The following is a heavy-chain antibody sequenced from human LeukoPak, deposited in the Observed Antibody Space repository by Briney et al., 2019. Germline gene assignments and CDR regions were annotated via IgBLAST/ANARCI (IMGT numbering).Heavy chain of an antibody. CDR2: ISGSGGST. D-gene: IGHD6-19*01. CDR3: AKDINSSGWYIDAFDI. Sequence: PGGSLRLSCAASGFTFSSYAMSWVRQAPGKGLEWVSVISGSGGSTYYADSVKGRFTISRDNSKNTLYLQMNSLRAEDTAVYYCAKDINSSGWYIDAFDIWGQGTMVTVSS. J-gene: IGHJ3*02. V-gene: IGHV3-23*01. CDR1: GFTFSSYA.